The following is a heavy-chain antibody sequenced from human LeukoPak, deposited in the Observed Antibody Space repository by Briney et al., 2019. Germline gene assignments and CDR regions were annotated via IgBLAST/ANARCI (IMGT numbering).Heavy chain of an antibody. CDR3: AKDRRAGSYDY. V-gene: IGHV3-23*01. CDR1: GFTFSRNG. CDR2: IIGSGGNT. Sequence: GGTLRLSCAASGFTFSRNGMTWVRQPPGKGLEWVSAIIGSGGNTYYADSVKGRFTISRGNSKNTPYLQVNSLRAEDTAVYYCAKDRRAGSYDYWGQGTLGTLSS. D-gene: IGHD3-10*01. J-gene: IGHJ4*02.